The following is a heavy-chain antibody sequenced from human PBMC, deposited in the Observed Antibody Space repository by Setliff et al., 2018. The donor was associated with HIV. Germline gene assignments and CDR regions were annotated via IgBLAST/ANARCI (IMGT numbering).Heavy chain of an antibody. CDR3: ARGEFYCGTDCYWSSFDY. J-gene: IGHJ4*02. CDR2: IYSGGIT. D-gene: IGHD2-21*02. CDR1: GGSISSAY. Sequence: TLSLTCAVSGGSISSAYWSWARQPPGKGLEWIGYIYSGGITKYNPSLKSRVTISVDTSKNRFSLTLRSVTAADSAVYYCARGEFYCGTDCYWSSFDYWGQGILVTVSS. V-gene: IGHV4-59*08.